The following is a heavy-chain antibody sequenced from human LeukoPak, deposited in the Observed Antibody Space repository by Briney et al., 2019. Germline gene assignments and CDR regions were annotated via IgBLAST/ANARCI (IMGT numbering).Heavy chain of an antibody. CDR3: ATYRQVLLPFES. CDR1: GFTFSTFA. Sequence: GGSLRLSCAASGFTFSTFAMIWVRQSPGRGLEWVSSIFPSGGEIHYADSVRGRFTISRDNSKSTLSLQMNSLRVEDTAIYYCATYRQVLLPFESWGQGTLVTVSS. J-gene: IGHJ4*02. D-gene: IGHD2-8*02. CDR2: IFPSGGEI. V-gene: IGHV3-23*01.